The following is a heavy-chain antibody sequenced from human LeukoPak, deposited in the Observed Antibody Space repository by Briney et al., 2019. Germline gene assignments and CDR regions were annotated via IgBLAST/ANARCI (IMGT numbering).Heavy chain of an antibody. CDR3: ARVRRGISHGMDV. V-gene: IGHV1-2*02. J-gene: IGHJ6*02. Sequence: ASVKVSCKASGYTFTGYYMHWVRQAPGQGLXXXGWINPNSGGTNYAQKFQGRVTMTRDTSISTAYMELSRLRSDDTAVYYCARVRRGISHGMDVWGQGTTVTVSS. CDR2: INPNSGGT. CDR1: GYTFTGYY.